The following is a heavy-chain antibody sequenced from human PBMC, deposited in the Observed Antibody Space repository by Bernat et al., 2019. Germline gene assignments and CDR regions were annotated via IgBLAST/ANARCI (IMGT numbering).Heavy chain of an antibody. Sequence: EVQLLESGGGLVQPGGSLRLSCAASGFSFSSYGMSWVRQAPGKGLEWVSGISGRGGSTYYADSVKGRFTISRDNSKNTLYLQMNTLRVEDTAVYYCARGGVVVVVAVDMDVWGKGTTVTVSS. V-gene: IGHV3-23*01. D-gene: IGHD2-15*01. CDR1: GFSFSSYG. CDR3: ARGGVVVVVAVDMDV. J-gene: IGHJ6*03. CDR2: ISGRGGST.